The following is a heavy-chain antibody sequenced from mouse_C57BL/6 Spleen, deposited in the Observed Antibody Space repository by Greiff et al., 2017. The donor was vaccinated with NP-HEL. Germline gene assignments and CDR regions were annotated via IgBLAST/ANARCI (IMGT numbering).Heavy chain of an antibody. CDR2: IYPGDGDT. CDR1: GYAFSSSW. D-gene: IGHD2-1*01. V-gene: IGHV1-82*01. CDR3: ARCGYYGNYGYFDV. Sequence: QVQLQQSGPELVKPGASVKISCKASGYAFSSSWMNWVKQRPGKGLEWIGRIYPGDGDTNYNGKFKGKATLTADKSSSTAYMQLSSLTSEDSAVYFCARCGYYGNYGYFDVWGTGTTVTVSS. J-gene: IGHJ1*03.